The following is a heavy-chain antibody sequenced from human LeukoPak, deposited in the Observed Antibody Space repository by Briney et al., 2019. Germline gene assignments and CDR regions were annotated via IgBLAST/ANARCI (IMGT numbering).Heavy chain of an antibody. Sequence: GGSLRLSCAASGFTFDDYAMHWVRQAPGKGLEWVSGISWNSGSIGYADSVKGRFTISRDNSKKSLFLQMNSLRAEDTALYYCARDVFADSSGGSFDFWGQGTLVTVSS. CDR3: ARDVFADSSGGSFDF. D-gene: IGHD3-16*01. V-gene: IGHV3-9*01. J-gene: IGHJ4*02. CDR1: GFTFDDYA. CDR2: ISWNSGSI.